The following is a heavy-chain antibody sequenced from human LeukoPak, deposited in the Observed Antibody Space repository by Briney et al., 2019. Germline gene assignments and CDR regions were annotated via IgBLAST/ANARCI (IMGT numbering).Heavy chain of an antibody. CDR3: ARDPDRTVVTGGGDAFDI. V-gene: IGHV1-69*06. CDR2: IIPIFGTP. D-gene: IGHD4-23*01. CDR1: GGTFSSYA. J-gene: IGHJ3*02. Sequence: ASVKVSCTASGGTFSSYAISWVRQAPGQGLEWMGGIIPIFGTPNYAQKFQGRVTMTADKSTSTAYMELSSLRSEDTAVYYCARDPDRTVVTGGGDAFDIWGQGTMVTVSS.